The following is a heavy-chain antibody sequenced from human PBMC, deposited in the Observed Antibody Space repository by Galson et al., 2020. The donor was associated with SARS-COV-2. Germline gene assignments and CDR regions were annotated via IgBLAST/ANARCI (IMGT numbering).Heavy chain of an antibody. CDR3: AKGWGYYVPRTRIDY. Sequence: QLGESLKISCAASGFTFSSYAMSWVRQAPGKGLEWVSGISGSGGSTYYADSVKGRLTISRDNPKNTLFLQMNSLRAEDMAVYYCAKGWGYYVPRTRIDYWGQGTLVTVSS. CDR1: GFTFSSYA. V-gene: IGHV3-23*01. J-gene: IGHJ4*02. D-gene: IGHD3-3*01. CDR2: ISGSGGST.